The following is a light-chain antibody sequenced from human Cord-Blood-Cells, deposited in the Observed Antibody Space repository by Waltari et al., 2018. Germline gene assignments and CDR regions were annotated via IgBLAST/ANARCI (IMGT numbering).Light chain of an antibody. Sequence: DIQIAQSPSYLPASVGDRVTITCRARQSISSYLNWYQQKPGKAPKLLIYAASSLQSGVPSRFSGSGSGTDFTLTISSLQPEDFATYYCQQSYSTPYSFGQGTKLEIK. CDR3: QQSYSTPYS. J-gene: IGKJ2*03. CDR1: QSISSY. CDR2: AAS. V-gene: IGKV1-39*01.